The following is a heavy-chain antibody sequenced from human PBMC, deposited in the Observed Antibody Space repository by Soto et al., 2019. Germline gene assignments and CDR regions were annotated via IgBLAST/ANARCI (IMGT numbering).Heavy chain of an antibody. Sequence: PSGTLSLTCTVSGGSISSSSYYWGWIRQPPGKGLEWIGSIYYSGSTYYNPSLKSRVTISVDTSKNQFSLKLSSVTAADTAVYYCARPRRGSSSAGYDYWGQGTLVTVSS. CDR2: IYYSGST. J-gene: IGHJ4*02. CDR1: GGSISSSSYY. V-gene: IGHV4-39*01. CDR3: ARPRRGSSSAGYDY. D-gene: IGHD6-6*01.